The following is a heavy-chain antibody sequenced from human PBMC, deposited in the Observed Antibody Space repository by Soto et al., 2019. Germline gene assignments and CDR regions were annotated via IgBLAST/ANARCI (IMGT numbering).Heavy chain of an antibody. J-gene: IGHJ4*02. CDR2: IIPIFCTA. CDR1: GGTFSSYA. D-gene: IGHD5-18*01. V-gene: IGHV1-69*01. CDR3: SMRPSLSDGYSDGNDY. Sequence: QVQLVQSGAEVKKHGSSVKVSCKASGGTFSSYAISWVRQAPGHGLEWMGGIIPIFCTANYAQKFQGRVTIAADESTSTAYMELSSLISEDTAGYYWSMRPSLSDGYSDGNDYWGQGTLVTVSS.